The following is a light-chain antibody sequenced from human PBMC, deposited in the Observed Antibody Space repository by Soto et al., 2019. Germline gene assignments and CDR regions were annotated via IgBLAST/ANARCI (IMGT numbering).Light chain of an antibody. V-gene: IGKV3-15*01. J-gene: IGKJ1*01. CDR2: GAS. CDR1: QSVSSN. Sequence: EIVMTQSPATLSVSPGERATLSCRASQSVSSNLAWYQQKPGQAPRLLIYGASTRATGIPARFSGSGSGTEFSLTISSLQSEDFAVYYCQHYNHWPPLTFGQGTKVEIK. CDR3: QHYNHWPPLT.